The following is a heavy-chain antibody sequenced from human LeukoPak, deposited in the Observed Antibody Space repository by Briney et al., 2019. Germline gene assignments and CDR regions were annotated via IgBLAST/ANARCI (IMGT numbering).Heavy chain of an antibody. D-gene: IGHD3-9*01. CDR2: ISGSGGST. J-gene: IGHJ4*02. CDR3: ATDQRYAFDY. CDR1: GFTFSSYA. Sequence: GGSLRLSCAASGFTFSSYAMSWVRQAPGKGLEWVSAISGSGGSTYYADSVKGRFTISRDNSKNTLYLKMNSLRDDDTAVYYCATDQRYAFDYWGQGILVTVSS. V-gene: IGHV3-23*01.